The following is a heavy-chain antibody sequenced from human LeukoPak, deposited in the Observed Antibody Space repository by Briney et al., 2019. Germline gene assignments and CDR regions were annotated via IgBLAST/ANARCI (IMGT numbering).Heavy chain of an antibody. CDR2: ISSSSLYI. D-gene: IGHD1-26*01. Sequence: GGSLRLSCAASGFTFNAYTMNWVRQAPGKGLEWVSSISSSSLYIYYADSVKGRFTVSRDNAKNSLYLQMNSLRAEDTAVYYCAREYNGNYYRPFDYWGQGTLVTVSS. J-gene: IGHJ4*02. CDR3: AREYNGNYYRPFDY. V-gene: IGHV3-21*01. CDR1: GFTFNAYT.